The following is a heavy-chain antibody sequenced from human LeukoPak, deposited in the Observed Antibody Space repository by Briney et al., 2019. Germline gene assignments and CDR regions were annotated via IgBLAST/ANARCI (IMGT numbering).Heavy chain of an antibody. D-gene: IGHD6-13*01. CDR2: IIDDGTST. CDR1: GFTFSSYW. J-gene: IGHJ4*02. CDR3: ARDLHIAAADY. V-gene: IGHV3-74*01. Sequence: GGSLRPSCVASGFTFSSYWMHWARQAPGKGLEWVSRIIDDGTSTDYADSVKGRFTISRDNAKNTVYLQMNSLRADDTAVYYCARDLHIAAADYWGQGTLVTVSS.